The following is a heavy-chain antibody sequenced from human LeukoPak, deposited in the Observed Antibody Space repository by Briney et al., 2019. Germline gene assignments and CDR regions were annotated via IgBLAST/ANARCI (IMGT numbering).Heavy chain of an antibody. CDR3: ARITGRYFDY. Sequence: SETLSLTCTVSGYSISSGYYWGWIRQPPGKGLEWIGSIYHSGSTYYNPSLKSRVTISADTSKNQFSLKLSSVTAADTAVYYCARITGRYFDYWGQGTLVTVSS. CDR2: IYHSGST. V-gene: IGHV4-38-2*02. J-gene: IGHJ4*02. CDR1: GYSISSGYY. D-gene: IGHD3-16*01.